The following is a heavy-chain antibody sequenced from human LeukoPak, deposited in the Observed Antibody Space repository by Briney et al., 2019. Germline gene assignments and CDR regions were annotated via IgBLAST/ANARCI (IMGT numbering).Heavy chain of an antibody. Sequence: GGSLRLSCAASGXIVSSNYVSWVRQAPGKGLEWVSVMYSGGNTYYADSVKGRFTISRDNSKNTLYLQMNSLRAEDTAIYYCAKDRYCSSNSCHSYYYGLDVWGQGTTVTVSS. CDR2: MYSGGNT. J-gene: IGHJ6*02. CDR1: GXIVSSNY. CDR3: AKDRYCSSNSCHSYYYGLDV. V-gene: IGHV3-53*01. D-gene: IGHD2-2*01.